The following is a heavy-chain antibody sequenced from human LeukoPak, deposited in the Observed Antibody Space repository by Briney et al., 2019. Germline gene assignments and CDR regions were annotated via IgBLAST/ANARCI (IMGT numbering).Heavy chain of an antibody. Sequence: GGSLRLSCAASGFTFSRYSMNWVRQAPGKGLEWVSSISSSSSYIYYADSVKGRFTISRDNAKNSLYLQMNSLRAEDTAVYYCARDRYDFWSGYYPHGAFDIWGQGTMVTVSP. CDR2: ISSSSSYI. J-gene: IGHJ3*02. CDR1: GFTFSRYS. V-gene: IGHV3-21*01. D-gene: IGHD3-3*01. CDR3: ARDRYDFWSGYYPHGAFDI.